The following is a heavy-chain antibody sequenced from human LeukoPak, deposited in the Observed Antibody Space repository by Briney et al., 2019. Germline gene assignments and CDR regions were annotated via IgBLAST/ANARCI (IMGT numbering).Heavy chain of an antibody. V-gene: IGHV1-24*01. CDR3: ATLVSRQLLSGLANWFDP. Sequence: ASVKVSCKVSGYTLTELSMHWVRQAPGKGLGWMGGSDPEDGETIYAQKFQGRVTMTEDTSTDTAYMELSSLRSEDTAVYYCATLVSRQLLSGLANWFDPWGQGTLVTVSS. CDR2: SDPEDGET. D-gene: IGHD2-2*01. J-gene: IGHJ5*02. CDR1: GYTLTELS.